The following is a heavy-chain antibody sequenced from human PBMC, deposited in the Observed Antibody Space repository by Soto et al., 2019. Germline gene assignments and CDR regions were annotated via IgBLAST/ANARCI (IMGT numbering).Heavy chain of an antibody. V-gene: IGHV5-51*01. CDR2: IYPGDSDT. Sequence: PGESLKISCKGSGYSFTSYWIGWVRQMPGKGLEWMGIIYPGDSDTRYSPSFQGQVTISADKSISTAYLQWSSLKASDTAMYYCARHDVGYCSGGSCYAMYYYGMDVWGQGTTVTVSS. D-gene: IGHD2-15*01. CDR1: GYSFTSYW. CDR3: ARHDVGYCSGGSCYAMYYYGMDV. J-gene: IGHJ6*02.